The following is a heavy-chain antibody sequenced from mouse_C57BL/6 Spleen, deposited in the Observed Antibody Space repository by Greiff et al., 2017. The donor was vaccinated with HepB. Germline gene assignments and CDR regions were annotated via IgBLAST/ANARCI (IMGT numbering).Heavy chain of an antibody. V-gene: IGHV1-58*01. J-gene: IGHJ1*03. CDR3: ARASDYYGSSYWYFDV. CDR1: GYTFTSYG. CDR2: IYIGNGYT. D-gene: IGHD1-1*01. Sequence: EVKLMESGAELVRPGSSVKMSCKTSGYTFTSYGINWVKQRPGQGLEWIGYIYIGNGYTEYNEKFKGKATLTSDTSSSTAYMQLSSLTSEDSAIYFCARASDYYGSSYWYFDVWGTGTTVTVSS.